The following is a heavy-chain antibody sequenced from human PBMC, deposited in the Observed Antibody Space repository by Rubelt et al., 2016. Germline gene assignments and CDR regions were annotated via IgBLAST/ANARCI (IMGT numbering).Heavy chain of an antibody. CDR1: GASLSTTTYF. V-gene: IGHV4-39*07. CDR2: IYYCGTT. J-gene: IGHJ6*02. CDR3: ARDPIYGMDV. Sequence: QLQLQESGPGLVKPSETLSLPCTVSGASLSTTTYFWGWFRQPPGKGLEWIAPIYYCGTTYYNESPKSRVPISVDKSKNQMSLKLNSVTAADTAVYYCARDPIYGMDVWGQGTTVTVSS.